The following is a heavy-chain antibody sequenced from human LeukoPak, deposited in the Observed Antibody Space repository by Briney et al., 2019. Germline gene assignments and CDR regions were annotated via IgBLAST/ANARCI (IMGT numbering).Heavy chain of an antibody. CDR2: IYYSGST. V-gene: IGHV4-31*03. D-gene: IGHD2-15*01. Sequence: PSETLSLTCTVSGGSISSGSYSWSWIRQHPGKGLEWIGYIYYSGSTYYNPSLKSRVTISVDTSKNQFSLKLSSVTAADTAVYYCARACSGGSCDYYYGMDVWGQGTTVTVSS. CDR1: GGSISSGSYS. CDR3: ARACSGGSCDYYYGMDV. J-gene: IGHJ6*02.